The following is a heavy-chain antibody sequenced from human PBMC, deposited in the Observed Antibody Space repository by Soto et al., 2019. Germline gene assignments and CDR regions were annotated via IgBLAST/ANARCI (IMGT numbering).Heavy chain of an antibody. J-gene: IGHJ4*02. Sequence: SETLSLTCAVSGASVSSTYWWSWVRQPPGKGPEWIGEINHRGSANYNPSLKSRVTMSLDISKSQFSLRLTSVTAADTAVYFCARYNAASDTYDFHYWGRRAVVT. D-gene: IGHD6-13*01. V-gene: IGHV4-4*02. CDR3: ARYNAASDTYDFHY. CDR2: INHRGSA. CDR1: GASVSSTYW.